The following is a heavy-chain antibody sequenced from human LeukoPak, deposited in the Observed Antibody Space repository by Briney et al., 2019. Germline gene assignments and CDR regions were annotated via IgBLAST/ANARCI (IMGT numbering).Heavy chain of an antibody. V-gene: IGHV5-51*01. CDR3: ARRLRGYCSGGSCYDDAFDI. Sequence: GESLKISCKGSGYSFTSYWIGWVRQMPGKGLEWMGIIYPGDSDTRYSRSFQGQVTISADKSISTAYLQRSSLKASDTAIYYCARRLRGYCSGGSCYDDAFDIWGQGTMVTVSS. CDR2: IYPGDSDT. CDR1: GYSFTSYW. D-gene: IGHD2-15*01. J-gene: IGHJ3*02.